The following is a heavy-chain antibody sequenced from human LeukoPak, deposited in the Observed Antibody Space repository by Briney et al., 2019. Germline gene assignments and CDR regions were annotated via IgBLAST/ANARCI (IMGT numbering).Heavy chain of an antibody. CDR1: GSTFTGAY. J-gene: IGHJ4*02. V-gene: IGHV1-2*02. D-gene: IGHD3-9*01. CDR3: ARVLFNSGYDY. CDR2: INPNSGET. Sequence: ASVKVSCKTSGSTFTGAYMHWVRQAPGQGLGWMGWINPNSGETKFAQKFQGRVTMTRDTSISTVYMDLGGLRSDYTAVYYCARVLFNSGYDYWGQGSLVTVSS.